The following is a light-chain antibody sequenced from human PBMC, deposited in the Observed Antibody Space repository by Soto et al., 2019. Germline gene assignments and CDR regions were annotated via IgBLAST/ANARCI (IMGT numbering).Light chain of an antibody. CDR2: AAS. J-gene: IGKJ1*01. V-gene: IGKV1-39*01. CDR3: QQSYSNPRT. CDR1: QSISSY. Sequence: IQMTQSPSSLSASVGDRVTITCRASQSISSYLNWYQQKPGKAPKLLIYAASSLQSGVPSRFSGSGSGTDFTLTISSLQPEDFATYYCQQSYSNPRTFGQGTKV.